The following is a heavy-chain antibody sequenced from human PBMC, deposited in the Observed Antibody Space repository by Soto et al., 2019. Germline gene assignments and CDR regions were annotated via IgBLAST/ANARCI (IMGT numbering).Heavy chain of an antibody. J-gene: IGHJ4*02. CDR2: INPSGGST. CDR3: ARDSNSATVTTFDY. Sequence: ASVKVSCKASGYTFATYAMHWVRQAPGQGLEWMGIINPSGGSTSYAQKFQGRVTMTRDTSTSTVYMELSSLRSEDTAVYYCARDSNSATVTTFDYWGQGTLVTVSS. CDR1: GYTFATYA. V-gene: IGHV1-46*03. D-gene: IGHD4-17*01.